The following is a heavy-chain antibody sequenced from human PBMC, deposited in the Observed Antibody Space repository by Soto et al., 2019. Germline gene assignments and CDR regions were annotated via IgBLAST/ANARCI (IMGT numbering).Heavy chain of an antibody. CDR3: ARESEDLTSNFDY. CDR1: GFIFSRYA. V-gene: IGHV3-23*01. J-gene: IGHJ4*02. CDR2: ITGGGDST. Sequence: EIQLLESGGGLAQPGGSLRLSCAASGFIFSRYAMTWVRQAPGKGLEWVSSITGGGDSTYYGDSMKGRFTISRDNAKNSLYLEMNSLRAEDTAVYYCARESEDLTSNFDYWGQGTLVTVSS.